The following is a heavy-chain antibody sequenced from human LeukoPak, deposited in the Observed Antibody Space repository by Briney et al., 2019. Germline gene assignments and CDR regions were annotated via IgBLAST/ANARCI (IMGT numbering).Heavy chain of an antibody. CDR3: ASVAIYCSSTSCYTEVDY. J-gene: IGHJ4*02. V-gene: IGHV4-59*08. CDR2: IYYSGST. Sequence: SETLSLTCTVSGGSISSYYWSWIRQPPGKGLEWIGYIYYSGSTNYNPSLKSRVTISVDTSKNQFSLKLSSVTAADTAVYYCASVAIYCSSTSCYTEVDYWGQGTLVTVSS. D-gene: IGHD2-2*02. CDR1: GGSISSYY.